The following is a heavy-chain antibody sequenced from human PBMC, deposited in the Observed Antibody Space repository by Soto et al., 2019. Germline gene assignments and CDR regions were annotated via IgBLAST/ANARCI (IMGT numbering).Heavy chain of an antibody. V-gene: IGHV3-9*01. CDR2: ISWNSGSI. Sequence: GGSLRLSCAASGFTFDDYAMHWVRQAPGKGLEWVSGISWNSGSIGYADSVKGRFTISRDNAKNSLYLQMNSLRAEDTALYYCAKDIRIRNTVTTHYYGMDVWGQGTTVTVSS. CDR1: GFTFDDYA. CDR3: AKDIRIRNTVTTHYYGMDV. J-gene: IGHJ6*02. D-gene: IGHD4-17*01.